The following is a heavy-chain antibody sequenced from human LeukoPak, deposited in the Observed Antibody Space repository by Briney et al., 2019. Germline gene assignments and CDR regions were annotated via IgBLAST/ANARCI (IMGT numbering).Heavy chain of an antibody. CDR3: AREGGMATIYFDY. J-gene: IGHJ4*02. CDR1: GFMFSSYG. CDR2: IDTSGDST. Sequence: PGGSLRLSCAASGFMFSSYGMNWVRQVPGKGLEWVSAIDTSGDSTYYANSVKGRFTISRDNAKNSLYLQMNSLRAEDTAVYYCAREGGMATIYFDYWGQGTLVTVSS. V-gene: IGHV3-23*01. D-gene: IGHD5-24*01.